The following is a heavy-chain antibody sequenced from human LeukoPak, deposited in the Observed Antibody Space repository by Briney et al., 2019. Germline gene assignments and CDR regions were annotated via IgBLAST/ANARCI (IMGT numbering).Heavy chain of an antibody. CDR1: GFTFSRSW. J-gene: IGHJ4*02. D-gene: IGHD3-3*01. Sequence: QPGGSLRLSCAASGFTFSRSWMSWVRQAPGKGLEWVANIKQDGSEKYYVDSVKGRFTISRDNAKNSLYLQMNSLRAEDTAVYYCARPPFWSGPFDCWGQGTLVTVSS. V-gene: IGHV3-7*01. CDR2: IKQDGSEK. CDR3: ARPPFWSGPFDC.